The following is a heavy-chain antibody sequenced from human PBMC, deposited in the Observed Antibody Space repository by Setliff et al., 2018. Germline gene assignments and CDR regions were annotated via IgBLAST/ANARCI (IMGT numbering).Heavy chain of an antibody. CDR3: ARADSDSYYPYYFDF. V-gene: IGHV3-23*01. D-gene: IGHD3-22*01. CDR2: VSGSGMTR. CDR1: GFTFRKHA. Sequence: SLRLSCTASGFTFRKHALAWVRQAPGKGLQWVSSVSGSGMTRDYTDSVKGRFTVSRDSSQNKIHLQMDSLRAEDTGKYFCARADSDSYYPYYFDFWGQGVLVTVSS. J-gene: IGHJ4*02.